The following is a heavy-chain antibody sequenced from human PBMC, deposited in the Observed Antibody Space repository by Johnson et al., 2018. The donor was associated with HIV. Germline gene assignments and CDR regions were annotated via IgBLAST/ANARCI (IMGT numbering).Heavy chain of an antibody. J-gene: IGHJ3*02. D-gene: IGHD4-17*01. CDR1: GFTFSSYA. V-gene: IGHV3-30*04. Sequence: QVQLVESGGGVVQPGKSLRLSCAASGFTFSSYAMHWVRQAPGKGLEWVAIISYDGTYNYYADSVKGRFPIPRDNSKNTLYLQMNSLRVDDTAVYHCARPSVMTTLTTTPWAFDIWGQGTMVTVSS. CDR3: ARPSVMTTLTTTPWAFDI. CDR2: ISYDGTYN.